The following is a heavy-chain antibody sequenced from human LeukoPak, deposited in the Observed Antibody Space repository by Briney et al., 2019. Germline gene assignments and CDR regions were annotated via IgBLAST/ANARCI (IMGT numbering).Heavy chain of an antibody. CDR2: IRSKANSYAT. D-gene: IGHD4-17*01. CDR3: TRHPDPPDYGDYALGY. V-gene: IGHV3-73*01. Sequence: GGSLRLSCAASGFTFSGSAMHWVRQASGKGPEWVGRIRSKANSYATAYAASVKGRFTISRDDSKNTAYLQMNSLKAEDTAVYYCTRHPDPPDYGDYALGYWGQGTLVTVSS. J-gene: IGHJ4*02. CDR1: GFTFSGSA.